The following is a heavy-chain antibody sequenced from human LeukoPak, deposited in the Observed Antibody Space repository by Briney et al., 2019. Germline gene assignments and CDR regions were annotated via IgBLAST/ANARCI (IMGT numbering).Heavy chain of an antibody. Sequence: PRGSLRLSCAASGFTFDDYGKSWVRQAPGKGLEWVSGINWSGGSTGYADSVKGRFTISRDNAKNSLYLQMNSLRAEDTALYYCARGEDSPFDYWGQGTLVTVSS. CDR1: GFTFDDYG. D-gene: IGHD3-22*01. CDR3: ARGEDSPFDY. J-gene: IGHJ4*02. V-gene: IGHV3-20*04. CDR2: INWSGGST.